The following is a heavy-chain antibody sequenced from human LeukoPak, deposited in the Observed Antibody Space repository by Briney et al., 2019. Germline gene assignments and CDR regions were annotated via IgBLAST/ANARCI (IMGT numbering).Heavy chain of an antibody. CDR2: ISDSGYRT. V-gene: IGHV3-23*01. D-gene: IGHD3-3*01. J-gene: IGHJ4*02. CDR3: VKGIGSRDYFSRGD. CDR1: GFTFSSYS. Sequence: PGGSLRLSCAASGFTFSSYSMSWVRLAPGRGLEWVSAISDSGYRTYYADSVKGRFTISRDSSKSTLYLQMSSLRAEDTAVYYCVKGIGSRDYFSRGDWGQGTRVTVSP.